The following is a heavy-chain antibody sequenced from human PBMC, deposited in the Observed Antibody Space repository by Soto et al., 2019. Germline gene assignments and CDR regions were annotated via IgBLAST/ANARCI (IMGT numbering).Heavy chain of an antibody. J-gene: IGHJ4*02. CDR3: AIQTRYSDSSGYNGN. CDR1: GGSMSNFY. V-gene: IGHV4-59*01. Sequence: ETLSLTCSVSGGSMSNFYWSWIRQFPGKGLEWIGYIHNSGNTNYNPSLRSRVTMSLDTYKNQVSLKLSSVTAADTAVYYCAIQTRYSDSSGYNGNSGQGTLVTVSS. D-gene: IGHD3-22*01. CDR2: IHNSGNT.